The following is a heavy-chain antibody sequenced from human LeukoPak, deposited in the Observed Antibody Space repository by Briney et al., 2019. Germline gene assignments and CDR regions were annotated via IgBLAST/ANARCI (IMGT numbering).Heavy chain of an antibody. Sequence: PGGSLRLSCAASGFTVSSNYMSWVRQAPGKGLEWVSVIYSGGSTYYADSVKGRFTISRDNAKNSLYLQMNSLRAEDTAVYYCARDAWYSSSWVDYWGQGTLVTVSS. V-gene: IGHV3-53*01. CDR2: IYSGGST. J-gene: IGHJ4*02. D-gene: IGHD6-13*01. CDR1: GFTVSSNY. CDR3: ARDAWYSSSWVDY.